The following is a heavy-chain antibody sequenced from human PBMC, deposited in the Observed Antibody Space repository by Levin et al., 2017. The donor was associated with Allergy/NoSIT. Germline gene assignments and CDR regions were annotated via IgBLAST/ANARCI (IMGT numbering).Heavy chain of an antibody. CDR3: AKDLGDCSGGSCYSLHY. V-gene: IGHV3-30*18. J-gene: IGHJ4*02. CDR2: ISYDGSNK. Sequence: GGSLRLSCAASGFTFSSYGMHWVRQAPGKGLEWVAVISYDGSNKYYADSVKGRFTISRDNSKNTLYLQMNSLRAEDTAVYYCAKDLGDCSGGSCYSLHYWGQGTLVTVSS. D-gene: IGHD2-15*01. CDR1: GFTFSSYG.